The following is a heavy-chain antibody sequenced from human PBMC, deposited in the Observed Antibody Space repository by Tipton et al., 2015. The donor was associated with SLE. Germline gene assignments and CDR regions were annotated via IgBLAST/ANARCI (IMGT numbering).Heavy chain of an antibody. CDR3: ASPPQLTGGGTVFDI. D-gene: IGHD3-9*01. CDR2: ISAYNGNT. V-gene: IGHV1-18*01. Sequence: QSGAEVKKPGASVKVSCKASGYTFTSYGISWVRQAPGQGLEWMGWISAYNGNTNYAQKLQGRVTMTTDTSTSTAYMELRSLRSDDTAVYYCASPPQLTGGGTVFDIWGQGTMVTVSS. CDR1: GYTFTSYG. J-gene: IGHJ3*02.